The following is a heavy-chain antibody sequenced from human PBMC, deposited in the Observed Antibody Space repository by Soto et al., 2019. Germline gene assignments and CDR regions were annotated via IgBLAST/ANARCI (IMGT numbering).Heavy chain of an antibody. CDR2: IYYSGST. V-gene: IGHV4-59*01. CDR1: GGSISSYY. J-gene: IGHJ6*03. D-gene: IGHD3-3*01. Sequence: SETLSLTCTVSGGSISSYYGSWIRPPPGKGLEWIGYIYYSGSTNYNPSLKSRVTISVDTSKNQFSLKLSSVTAADTAVYYCARERYDFWSGSSAYVMDVWGKGTTVTVSS. CDR3: ARERYDFWSGSSAYVMDV.